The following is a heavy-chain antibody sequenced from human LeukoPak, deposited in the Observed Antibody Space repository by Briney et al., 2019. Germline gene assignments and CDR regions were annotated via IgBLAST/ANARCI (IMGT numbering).Heavy chain of an antibody. J-gene: IGHJ6*03. Sequence: SETLSLTCTVSGYSISSGYYWGWIRQPPGKGLEWIGSIYHSGSTYYDPSLKSRVTISVDTSKNQFSLKLSSVTAADTAVYYCAREVSGYGQDYYYYYMDVWGKGTTVTVSS. V-gene: IGHV4-38-2*02. CDR2: IYHSGST. CDR3: AREVSGYGQDYYYYYMDV. CDR1: GYSISSGYY. D-gene: IGHD5-12*01.